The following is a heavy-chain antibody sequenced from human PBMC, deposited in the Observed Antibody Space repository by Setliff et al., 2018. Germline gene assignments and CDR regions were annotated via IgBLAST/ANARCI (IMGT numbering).Heavy chain of an antibody. CDR2: RIPFFGTT. J-gene: IGHJ3*02. D-gene: IGHD6-19*01. Sequence: ASVKVSCKTSGGTFSSFAVSWVRQAPGQRPEWMGRRIPFFGTTISAQKFQGRVTITADESTTTVYMEVNSLRSEDTAIYSGARDWRQGLEGGASGEMEIWGQGTMVTVSS. CDR1: GGTFSSFA. CDR3: ARDWRQGLEGGASGEMEI. V-gene: IGHV1-69*13.